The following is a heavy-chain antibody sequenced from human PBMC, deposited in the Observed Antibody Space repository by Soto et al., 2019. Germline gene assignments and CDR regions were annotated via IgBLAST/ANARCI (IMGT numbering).Heavy chain of an antibody. J-gene: IGHJ5*02. Sequence: QVQLQESGPGLVEPSQTLSLTCTVSGGSISGEGYYWSWIRQYSGGGLEWIGYIHYSGSTYYNPSLKSRVIISVDTSKTQFFLNLSSVTAADTAVYSCARAWTATAGWANWFDRWGQGTLVTVSS. CDR2: IHYSGST. D-gene: IGHD6-13*01. V-gene: IGHV4-31*03. CDR1: GGSISGEGYY. CDR3: ARAWTATAGWANWFDR.